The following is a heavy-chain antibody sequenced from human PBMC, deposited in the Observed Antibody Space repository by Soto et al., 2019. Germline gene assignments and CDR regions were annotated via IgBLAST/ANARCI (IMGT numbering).Heavy chain of an antibody. J-gene: IGHJ4*02. CDR1: GFSFSSYW. V-gene: IGHV3-74*01. D-gene: IGHD2-21*02. CDR3: ARGALGVVVTAIPHDY. CDR2: IYSDGSST. Sequence: EVQLVESGGGLVQPGGSLRLSCAASGFSFSSYWMHWVRQAPGKGLVWVSRIYSDGSSTSYADSVQGRFTISRDNAKNTLYLQMNSLRAEDTAVYYCARGALGVVVTAIPHDYWGQGTLVTVSS.